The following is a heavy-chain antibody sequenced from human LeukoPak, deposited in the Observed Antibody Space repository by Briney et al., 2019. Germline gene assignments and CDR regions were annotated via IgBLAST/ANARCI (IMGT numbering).Heavy chain of an antibody. CDR1: GFTFSSSA. V-gene: IGHV3-23*01. J-gene: IGHJ4*02. CDR2: TSGSGATT. CDR3: ARTSSGWYGRFDY. D-gene: IGHD6-19*01. Sequence: GGSLRLSCAASGFTFSSSAMTWVRRAPGKGLEWVSATSGSGATTYSADSVKGRFTISRDNSKNTLFLQMNSLRADDTAVYYCARTSSGWYGRFDYWGQGTLVTVSS.